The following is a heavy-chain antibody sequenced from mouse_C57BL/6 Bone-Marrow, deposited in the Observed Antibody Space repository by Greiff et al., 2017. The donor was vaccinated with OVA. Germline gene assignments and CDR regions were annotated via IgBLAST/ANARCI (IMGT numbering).Heavy chain of an antibody. V-gene: IGHV3-6*01. J-gene: IGHJ1*03. CDR2: ISYDGSN. Sequence: EVQLVESGPGLVKPSQSLSLTCSVTGYSITSGYYWNWIRQFPGNKLEWMGYISYDGSNKYNPSLKNRIPITRNTSKNQFFLKLNSVTTEDTATYYCARESSYRYFDVWGTGTTVTVSS. CDR1: GYSITSGYY. CDR3: ARESSYRYFDV. D-gene: IGHD1-1*01.